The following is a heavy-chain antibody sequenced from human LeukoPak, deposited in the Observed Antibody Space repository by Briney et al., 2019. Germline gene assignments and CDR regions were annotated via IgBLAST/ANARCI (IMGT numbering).Heavy chain of an antibody. J-gene: IGHJ4*02. CDR3: ARSGGGYTATILGYFFDY. CDR1: GGSVMSYY. D-gene: IGHD5-18*01. CDR2: IYSNGST. V-gene: IGHV4-59*02. Sequence: SETLSLTCTVSGGSVMSYYWSWIRQPPGKGLEWLGYIYSNGSTNFHPSLNSRLTISVDTSKNQFSLKLTSVTAADTAVYYCARSGGGYTATILGYFFDYWGQGALVTVSS.